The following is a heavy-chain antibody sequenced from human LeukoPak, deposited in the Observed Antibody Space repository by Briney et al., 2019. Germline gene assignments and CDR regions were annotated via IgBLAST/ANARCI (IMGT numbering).Heavy chain of an antibody. D-gene: IGHD3-22*01. CDR2: IYYSGST. J-gene: IGHJ4*02. CDR1: GVSISSYY. CDR3: ARSHNYYDSSGYWIDY. V-gene: IGHV4-59*12. Sequence: PSETLSLTCTVSGVSISSYYWSWIRQPPGKGLEWIGYIYYSGSTNYNPSLESRVTISVDTSKNQFSLKLSSVTAADTAVYYCARSHNYYDSSGYWIDYWGQGTLVTVSS.